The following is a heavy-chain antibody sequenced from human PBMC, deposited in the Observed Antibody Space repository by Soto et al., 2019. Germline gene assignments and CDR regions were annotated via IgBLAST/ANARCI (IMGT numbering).Heavy chain of an antibody. D-gene: IGHD3-10*01. V-gene: IGHV3-64D*06. Sequence: PGGSLRLSCAASGFAFYGFAMRWVRQAPGKGLEYVAAISSNGGSIYYVDSVRGRFTISRDNSRSTLYLQMSSLRPEDTAVYYCVKGYGSGTYYVEYFDYWGQGTLVTVSS. CDR2: ISSNGGSI. CDR3: VKGYGSGTYYVEYFDY. CDR1: GFAFYGFA. J-gene: IGHJ4*02.